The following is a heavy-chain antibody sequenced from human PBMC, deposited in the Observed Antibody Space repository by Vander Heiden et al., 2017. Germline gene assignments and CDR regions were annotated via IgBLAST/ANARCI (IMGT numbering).Heavy chain of an antibody. V-gene: IGHV3-33*01. CDR2: VWVEGGDK. Sequence: QVRLVESGGGVVQHGRSLRLSCPPAGFTVSGYNMHWVRQGPGKGLEVVAVVWVEGGDKYLGDSVKGRFPNSRDNSKNTVFLQIKGLRGEETAVYYCARDRTFYGAGDDGFDVWGQGTMVSVSS. D-gene: IGHD3-16*01. CDR3: ARDRTFYGAGDDGFDV. CDR1: GFTVSGYN. J-gene: IGHJ3*01.